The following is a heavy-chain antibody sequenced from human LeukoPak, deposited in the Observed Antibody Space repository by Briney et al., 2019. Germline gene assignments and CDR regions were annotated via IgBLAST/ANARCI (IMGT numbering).Heavy chain of an antibody. CDR1: GFTFDDYA. CDR2: ISWDGGST. CDR3: AKDVVGDMGWIDY. D-gene: IGHD3-10*01. Sequence: VGSLRLSCAASGFTFDDYAMHWVRQAPGKGLEWVSLISWDGGSTYYADSVKGRFTISRDNSKNSLYLQMNSLRAEDTALYYCAKDVVGDMGWIDYWGQGTLVTVSS. J-gene: IGHJ4*02. V-gene: IGHV3-43D*03.